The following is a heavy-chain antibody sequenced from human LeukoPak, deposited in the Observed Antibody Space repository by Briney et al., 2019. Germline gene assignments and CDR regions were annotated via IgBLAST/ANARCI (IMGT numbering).Heavy chain of an antibody. CDR1: GFTFSSYG. CDR3: AKRVPYSSSSVYFDF. V-gene: IGHV3-23*01. J-gene: IGHJ4*02. Sequence: GGSLRLSCAASGFTFSSYGMSWVRQAPGMRLEWVSAITDSGSSTYYADSVKGRFTISRDNSTNTLYLEMNSLRAEDTALYYCAKRVPYSSSSVYFDFWGQGTLVTVSS. CDR2: ITDSGSST. D-gene: IGHD6-6*01.